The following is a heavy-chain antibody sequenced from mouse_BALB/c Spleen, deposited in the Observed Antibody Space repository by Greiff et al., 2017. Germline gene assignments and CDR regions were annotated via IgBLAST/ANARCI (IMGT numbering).Heavy chain of an antibody. V-gene: IGHV14-4*02. CDR3: NSITTVPY. CDR1: GFNITDYY. J-gene: IGHJ3*01. D-gene: IGHD1-1*01. CDR2: IDPENGDT. Sequence: VQLQQSGAELVRSGASVKLSCTASGFNITDYYMHWVKQRPEQGLEWIGWIDPENGDTEYAPKFQGKATMTADTSSNTAYLQLSSLTSEDTAVYYCNSITTVPYWGQGTLVTVSA.